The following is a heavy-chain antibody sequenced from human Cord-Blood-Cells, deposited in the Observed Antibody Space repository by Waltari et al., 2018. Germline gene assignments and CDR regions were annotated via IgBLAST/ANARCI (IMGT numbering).Heavy chain of an antibody. Sequence: EVQLVESGGGLVQPGGSLRLSCEASGFTFSSYWMSGVRQAPGKGLEWVANIKQDGSEKCYVDSVKGRFTISRDNAKNSLYLQMNSLRAEDTAVYYCARDDYWGQGTLVTVSS. CDR3: ARDDY. CDR1: GFTFSSYW. V-gene: IGHV3-7*01. J-gene: IGHJ4*02. CDR2: IKQDGSEK.